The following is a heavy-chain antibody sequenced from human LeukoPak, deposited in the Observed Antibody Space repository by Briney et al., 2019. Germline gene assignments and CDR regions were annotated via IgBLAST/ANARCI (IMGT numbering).Heavy chain of an antibody. Sequence: PGGSLRLSCVASGFTFSSYSMNWVRQAPGKGLEWVSHISSSSRTIFYADSVKGRFTISRDNAKNSLYLQMNSLGDEDTAVYYCASSDYWGQGTLVTVSS. V-gene: IGHV3-48*02. CDR1: GFTFSSYS. CDR2: ISSSSRTI. J-gene: IGHJ4*02. CDR3: ASSDY.